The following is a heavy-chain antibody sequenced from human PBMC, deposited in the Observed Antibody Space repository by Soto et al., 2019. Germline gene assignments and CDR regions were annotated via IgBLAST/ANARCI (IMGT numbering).Heavy chain of an antibody. CDR2: IYPFDSDT. Sequence: PVASLKLSCKVSGYSFTSYWIGWVRQMPGKGLEWMGIIYPFDSDTRYSPSFQGQVTISADKSISTAYLQWSSLKASDTAMYYCARSIAARSYYYYGMDVWGQGTTVTVSS. J-gene: IGHJ6*02. D-gene: IGHD6-6*01. CDR3: ARSIAARSYYYYGMDV. CDR1: GYSFTSYW. V-gene: IGHV5-51*01.